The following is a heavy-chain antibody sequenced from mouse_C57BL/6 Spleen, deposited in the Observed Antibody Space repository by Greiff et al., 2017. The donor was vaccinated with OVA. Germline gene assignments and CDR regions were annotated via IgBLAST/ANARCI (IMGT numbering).Heavy chain of an antibody. CDR2: IYPGDGDT. Sequence: VQLQESGPELVKPGASVKISCKASGYAFSSSWMNWVKQRPGKGLEWIGRIYPGDGDTNYNGKFKGKATLTADKSSSTAYMQLSSLTSEDSAVYFCARLWDYYGSSYGYWGQGTTLTVSS. V-gene: IGHV1-82*01. J-gene: IGHJ2*01. D-gene: IGHD1-1*01. CDR1: GYAFSSSW. CDR3: ARLWDYYGSSYGY.